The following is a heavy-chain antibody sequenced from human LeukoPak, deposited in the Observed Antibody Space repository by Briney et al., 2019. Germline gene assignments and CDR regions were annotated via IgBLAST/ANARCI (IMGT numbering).Heavy chain of an antibody. J-gene: IGHJ4*02. CDR2: IWYDGTNK. CDR1: GFTFSSYG. Sequence: GGSLRLSCAASGFTFSSYGMHWVRQAPGKGLEWVAVIWYDGTNKYYADSVKGRFTISRDNSKNTLYLQMDSLRAEDTAVYYCVRDSSSGSPDYWGQGTLVTVSS. D-gene: IGHD6-19*01. CDR3: VRDSSSGSPDY. V-gene: IGHV3-33*08.